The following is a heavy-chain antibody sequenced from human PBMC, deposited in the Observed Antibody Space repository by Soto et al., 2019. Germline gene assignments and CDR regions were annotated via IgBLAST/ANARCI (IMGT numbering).Heavy chain of an antibody. D-gene: IGHD4-17*01. CDR1: GGSIIGSGFH. J-gene: IGHJ5*02. CDR3: ATRSGDYVGWFDP. V-gene: IGHV4-39*01. Sequence: LQLRESGPGLVTPSETLSLTCTVSGGSIIGSGFHWAWIRQPPGKGLEWIGSIYYSGTANYRPSLTSRLAIDVDTSKNQFSLRLSSVTAADTAVYYCATRSGDYVGWFDPWGQGTRVTVSS. CDR2: IYYSGTA.